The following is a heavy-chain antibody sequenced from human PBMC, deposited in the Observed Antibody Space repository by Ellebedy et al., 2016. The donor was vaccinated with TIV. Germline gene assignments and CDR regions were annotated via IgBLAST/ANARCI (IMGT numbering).Heavy chain of an antibody. Sequence: SETLSLXXTVSGGSISSYYWSWIRQPAGKGLEWIGRIYTSGSTNYNPSLKSRVTMSVDTSKNQFSLTVNSVTAADTAVYYCASISAITVAGTRAFDIWGQGTMVTVSS. V-gene: IGHV4-4*07. CDR3: ASISAITVAGTRAFDI. CDR1: GGSISSYY. D-gene: IGHD6-19*01. J-gene: IGHJ3*02. CDR2: IYTSGST.